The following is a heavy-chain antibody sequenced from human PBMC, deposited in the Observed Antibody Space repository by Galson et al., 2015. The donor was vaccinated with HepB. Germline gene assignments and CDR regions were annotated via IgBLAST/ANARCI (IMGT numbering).Heavy chain of an antibody. V-gene: IGHV3-23*01. CDR3: AKEWYSRNWSWGAFDI. CDR1: GFTFSSYA. D-gene: IGHD1-26*01. CDR2: ISGSGTST. J-gene: IGHJ3*02. Sequence: SLRLSCAASGFTFSSYAMTWVRQAPGKGLEWVSGISGSGTSTSHADSVKGRFTISRDNSKNTLYLQMNSLRTEDTAVYYCAKEWYSRNWSWGAFDIWGQGTMVTVSS.